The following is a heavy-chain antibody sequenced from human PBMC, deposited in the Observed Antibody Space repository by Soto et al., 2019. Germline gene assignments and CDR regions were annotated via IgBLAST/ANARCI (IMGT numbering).Heavy chain of an antibody. CDR1: GGSISSGDYY. CDR3: ARDSNYYYGMDV. Sequence: SETLSLTCTVSGGSISSGDYYWSWIRQPPGKGLEWIGYIYYSGSTYYNPSLKSRVTISVDTSKNQFSLKLSSVTAADTAVYYCARDSNYYYGMDVWGQGTTVTSP. J-gene: IGHJ6*02. CDR2: IYYSGST. V-gene: IGHV4-30-4*01.